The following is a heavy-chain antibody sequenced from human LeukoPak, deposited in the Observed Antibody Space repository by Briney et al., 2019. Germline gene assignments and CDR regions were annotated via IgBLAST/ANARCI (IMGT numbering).Heavy chain of an antibody. CDR2: IYTSGST. CDR1: GGSISSGSYY. J-gene: IGHJ4*02. Sequence: SETLSLTCTVSGGSISSGSYYWSWIRQPAGKGLEWIGHIYTSGSTNYNPSLKSRVTISIDTSKNQFSLKLSSVTAADTAVYYCARCTSTSCYHFDYWGQGARVTVSS. CDR3: ARCTSTSCYHFDY. D-gene: IGHD2-2*01. V-gene: IGHV4-61*09.